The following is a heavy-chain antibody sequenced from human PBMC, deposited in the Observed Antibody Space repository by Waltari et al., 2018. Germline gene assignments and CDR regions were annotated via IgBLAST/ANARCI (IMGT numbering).Heavy chain of an antibody. V-gene: IGHV1-69-2*01. Sequence: EVQPLQSGTELKKPGTTVKISCQVSGYTFTDYYIHWVQQAPGKGPHWMGLVDPEDGETIYAEKFQGRVTITADTSTDTAYMELSSLRSEDTAVYYCATALGDRSSASRAFDIWGLGTMITVSS. CDR2: VDPEDGET. D-gene: IGHD3-10*01. CDR3: ATALGDRSSASRAFDI. J-gene: IGHJ3*02. CDR1: GYTFTDYY.